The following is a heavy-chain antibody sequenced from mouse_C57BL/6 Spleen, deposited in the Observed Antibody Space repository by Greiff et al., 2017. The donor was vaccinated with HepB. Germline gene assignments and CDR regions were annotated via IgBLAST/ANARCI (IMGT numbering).Heavy chain of an antibody. CDR1: GYTFTSYW. J-gene: IGHJ3*01. D-gene: IGHD1-1*02. V-gene: IGHV1-53*01. Sequence: QVQLQQPGTELVKPGASVKLSCKASGYTFTSYWMHWVKQRPGPGLEWIGNINPSNGGTKYNEKFKSKASLTVDKSSSTAYMQLSSLTSEDSAVYDDEREVGAWFAYWGQGTLVTVSA. CDR2: INPSNGGT. CDR3: EREVGAWFAY.